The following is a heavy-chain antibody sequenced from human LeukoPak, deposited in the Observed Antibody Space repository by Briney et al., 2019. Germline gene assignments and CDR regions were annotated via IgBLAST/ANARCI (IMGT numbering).Heavy chain of an antibody. D-gene: IGHD3-22*01. CDR1: GFTFGTYD. Sequence: GGSLRLSCAASGFTFGTYDRNWVRQAPGKGLEWISCITSRSETRYYADSVKGRFTISRDNAKNSLFLQLNSLRADDTAVYYCVRSLAVDSDNFNDYFDYWGQGTLVTVSS. J-gene: IGHJ4*02. CDR3: VRSLAVDSDNFNDYFDY. V-gene: IGHV3-48*03. CDR2: ITSRSETR.